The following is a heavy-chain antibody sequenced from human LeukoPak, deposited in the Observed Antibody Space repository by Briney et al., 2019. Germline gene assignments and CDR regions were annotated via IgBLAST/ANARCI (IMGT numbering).Heavy chain of an antibody. V-gene: IGHV3-23*01. J-gene: IGHJ6*03. D-gene: IGHD2-2*01. Sequence: GGSLRLSCAASGFTFSSYAMNWVRQAPGKGLEWVSAITGSGGRTYYADSVKGRFTISRDNSKNTLYLQMNSLRAEDTAVYYCARVGCSSTSCSWYYMDVWGKGTTVTISS. CDR3: ARVGCSSTSCSWYYMDV. CDR2: ITGSGGRT. CDR1: GFTFSSYA.